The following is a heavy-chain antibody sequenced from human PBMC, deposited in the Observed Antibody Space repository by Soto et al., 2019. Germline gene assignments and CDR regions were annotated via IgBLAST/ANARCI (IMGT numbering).Heavy chain of an antibody. J-gene: IGHJ4*02. V-gene: IGHV4-34*01. CDR3: ARVSQSRDGYNFDY. CDR1: GGSFSGYY. D-gene: IGHD5-12*01. Sequence: PSETLSLTCAVYGGSFSGYYWSWIRQPPGKGLEWIGEINHSGSTNYNPSLKSRVTISVDTSKNQFSLKLSSVTAADTAVYYCARVSQSRDGYNFDYWGQGTLVTVSS. CDR2: INHSGST.